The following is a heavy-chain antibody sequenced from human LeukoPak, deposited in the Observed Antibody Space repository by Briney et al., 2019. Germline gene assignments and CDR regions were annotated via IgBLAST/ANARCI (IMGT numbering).Heavy chain of an antibody. CDR2: IYHSGST. V-gene: IGHV4-38-2*02. CDR3: ARDRFKGITMPSNYYYGMDV. CDR1: GYSISSGYY. D-gene: IGHD3-10*01. Sequence: SETLSLTCTVSGYSISSGYYWGWIRQPPGKGLEWIGSIYHSGSTYYNPSLKSRVTISVDTSKNQFSLKLSSVTAADTAVYYCARDRFKGITMPSNYYYGMDVWGQGTTVTVSS. J-gene: IGHJ6*02.